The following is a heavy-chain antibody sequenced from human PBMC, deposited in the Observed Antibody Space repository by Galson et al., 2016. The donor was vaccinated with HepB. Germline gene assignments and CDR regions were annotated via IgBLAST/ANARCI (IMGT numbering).Heavy chain of an antibody. CDR2: INSAGSSDASSV. CDR1: GFTLSSYW. Sequence: SLRLSCAASGFTLSSYWMHWVRQAPGKGLVWVSRINSAGSSDASSVSYADSVKGRFTISRDNAKNTLYLQMNSLRVEDTAVYYCARDRLASGNHLDYWGQGTLVTVSS. V-gene: IGHV3-74*01. CDR3: ARDRLASGNHLDY. D-gene: IGHD4-23*01. J-gene: IGHJ4*02.